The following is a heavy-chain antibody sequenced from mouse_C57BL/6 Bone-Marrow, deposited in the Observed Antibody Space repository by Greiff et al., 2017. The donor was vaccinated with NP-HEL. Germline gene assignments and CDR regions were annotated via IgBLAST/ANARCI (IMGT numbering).Heavy chain of an antibody. CDR2: ISSGSSTI. D-gene: IGHD2-3*01. CDR3: ATYEGDY. J-gene: IGHJ2*01. V-gene: IGHV5-17*01. Sequence: EVKLMESGGGLVKPGGSLKLSCAASGFTFSDYGMHWVRQAPEKGLEWVAYISSGSSTIYYADTVKGRFTISRDNAKNTLFLQMTSLRSEDTAMYYCATYEGDYWGQGTTLTVSS. CDR1: GFTFSDYG.